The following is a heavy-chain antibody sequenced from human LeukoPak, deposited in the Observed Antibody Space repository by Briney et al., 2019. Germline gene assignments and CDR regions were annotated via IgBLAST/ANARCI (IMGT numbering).Heavy chain of an antibody. Sequence: QPGRSLRLSCAASGFTFSSYGMHWVRQAPGKGLEWVAVIWDDGSNKYYADSVKGRFTISRDNSKNTLYLQMNSLRAEDTAVDYCARRGDDYGDYVRNDAFDIWGQGTMATVSS. CDR1: GFTFSSYG. D-gene: IGHD4-17*01. CDR3: ARRGDDYGDYVRNDAFDI. V-gene: IGHV3-33*01. CDR2: IWDDGSNK. J-gene: IGHJ3*02.